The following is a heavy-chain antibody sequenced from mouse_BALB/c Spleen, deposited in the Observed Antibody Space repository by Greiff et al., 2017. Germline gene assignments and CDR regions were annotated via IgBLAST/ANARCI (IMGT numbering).Heavy chain of an antibody. D-gene: IGHD2-1*01. CDR3: ARRYGNPYWYFDV. CDR2: IYPGDGDT. Sequence: VQVVESGAELVRPGSSVKISCKASGYAFSSYWMNWVKQRPGQGLEWIGQIYPGDGDTNYNGKFKGKATLTADKSSSTAYMQLSSLTSEDSAVYFCARRYGNPYWYFDVWGAGTTVTVSA. J-gene: IGHJ1*01. V-gene: IGHV1-80*01. CDR1: GYAFSSYW.